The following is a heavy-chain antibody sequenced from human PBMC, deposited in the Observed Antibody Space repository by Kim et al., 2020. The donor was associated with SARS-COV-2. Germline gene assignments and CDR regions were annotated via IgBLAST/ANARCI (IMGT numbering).Heavy chain of an antibody. D-gene: IGHD6-19*01. V-gene: IGHV1-69*13. CDR3: ARSIGYSSARDI. Sequence: SVKVSCKASGGTFSSYAISWVRQAPGQGLEWMGGIIPIFGTANYAQKFQGRVTITADESTSTAYMELSSLRSEDTAVYYCARSIGYSSARDIWGQGTMVTVSS. CDR2: IIPIFGTA. CDR1: GGTFSSYA. J-gene: IGHJ3*02.